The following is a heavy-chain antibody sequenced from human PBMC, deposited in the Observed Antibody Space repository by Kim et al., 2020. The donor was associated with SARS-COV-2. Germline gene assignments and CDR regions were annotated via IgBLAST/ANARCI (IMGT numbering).Heavy chain of an antibody. J-gene: IGHJ4*02. CDR3: VRSVQQGFDY. V-gene: IGHV3-74*01. Sequence: GGSLRLSCAASGFTFSPYTMHWVRQGPGKGLVWVSRINGDGRTRSYADFLKGRFTISRDNAKNTLDLQMNSLTAEDTAVYFCVRSVQQGFDYWGQGTLVT. CDR1: GFTFSPYT. CDR2: INGDGRTR.